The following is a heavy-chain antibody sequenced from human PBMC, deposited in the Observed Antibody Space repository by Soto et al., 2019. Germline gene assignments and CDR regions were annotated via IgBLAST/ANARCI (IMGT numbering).Heavy chain of an antibody. CDR2: ISSSSSYI. Sequence: PGGSLRLSCAASGFTVSNNYMSWVRQAPGKGLEWVSSISSSSSYIYYADSVKGRFTISRDNSKNTLYLQMNSLRTEDTAIYYCARDDEGGSYCDLGYWGQGTLVTVSS. V-gene: IGHV3-21*01. CDR1: GFTVSNNY. J-gene: IGHJ4*02. D-gene: IGHD3-10*01. CDR3: ARDDEGGSYCDLGY.